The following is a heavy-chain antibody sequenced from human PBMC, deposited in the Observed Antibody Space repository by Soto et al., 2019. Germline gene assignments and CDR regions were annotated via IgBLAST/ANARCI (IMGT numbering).Heavy chain of an antibody. D-gene: IGHD3-3*01. CDR3: ARIFCSGYYSCYYYYGMDV. CDR2: IFSNDEK. CDR1: GFSLSNARMV. V-gene: IGHV2-26*01. J-gene: IGHJ6*02. Sequence: QVTLKESGPVLVKPTETLTLTCTVSGFSLSNARMVVSWIRQPPGKALEWLAHIFSNDEKSYSTSLKSRLTISKDTSKSQEVLTMTNMDPVDTATYYCARIFCSGYYSCYYYYGMDVWGQGTTVTVSS.